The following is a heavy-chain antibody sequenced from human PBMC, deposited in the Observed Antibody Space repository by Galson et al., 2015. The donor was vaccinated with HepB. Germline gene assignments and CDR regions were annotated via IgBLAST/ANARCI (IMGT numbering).Heavy chain of an antibody. Sequence: SLRLSCAASGFTFSSYAMLWVRQAPGKGLEYVSAISSNGGSTYYADSVKGRFTISRDNSKNTLYLQMSSLRAEDTAVYYCVKGEDGAFDIWGQGTMVTVSS. V-gene: IGHV3-64D*06. D-gene: IGHD2-15*01. CDR3: VKGEDGAFDI. CDR2: ISSNGGST. J-gene: IGHJ3*02. CDR1: GFTFSSYA.